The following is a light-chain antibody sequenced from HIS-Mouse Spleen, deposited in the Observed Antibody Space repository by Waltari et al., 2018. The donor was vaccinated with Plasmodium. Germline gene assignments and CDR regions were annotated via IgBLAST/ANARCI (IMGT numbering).Light chain of an antibody. V-gene: IGKV3-15*01. Sequence: EIVMTQSPATLSVSPGERATLSWSASQRVSNTLACHQQKPVQAPRLLIYGASTRATGIPARFSGSGSGTEFTLTISSLQSEDFAVYYCQQYNNWSFTFGPGTKVDIK. CDR2: GAS. CDR3: QQYNNWSFT. J-gene: IGKJ3*01. CDR1: QRVSNT.